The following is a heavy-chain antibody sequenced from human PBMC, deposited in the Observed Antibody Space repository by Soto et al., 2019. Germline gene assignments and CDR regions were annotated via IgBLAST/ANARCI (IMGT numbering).Heavy chain of an antibody. CDR1: GGSISTSSYY. V-gene: IGHV4-39*01. Sequence: QLQLQESGPGLVKPSETLSLTCTVSGGSISTSSYYWGWIRQPPGKGLEWIGSIYYSGSTYYNPSLKRRVTISVDTSKNQFSLKLSSVTAADTAVYYCARDYDRSGDYWGQGTLVTVSS. J-gene: IGHJ4*02. CDR3: ARDYDRSGDY. D-gene: IGHD3-22*01. CDR2: IYYSGST.